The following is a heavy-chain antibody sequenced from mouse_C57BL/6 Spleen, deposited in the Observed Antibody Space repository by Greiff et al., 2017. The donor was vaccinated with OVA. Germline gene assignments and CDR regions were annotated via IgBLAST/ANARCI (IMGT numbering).Heavy chain of an antibody. J-gene: IGHJ4*01. Sequence: QVQLQQSGAELVKPGASVKISCKASGYAFSNYWMNWVKQRPGKGLEWIGQIYPGDGDTNYNGKFKGKATLTADKSSSTAYMQLSSLTSEDSAVYFCARKGDYSYYAMDCWGQGTSVTVSS. D-gene: IGHD1-1*01. CDR3: ARKGDYSYYAMDC. V-gene: IGHV1-80*01. CDR1: GYAFSNYW. CDR2: IYPGDGDT.